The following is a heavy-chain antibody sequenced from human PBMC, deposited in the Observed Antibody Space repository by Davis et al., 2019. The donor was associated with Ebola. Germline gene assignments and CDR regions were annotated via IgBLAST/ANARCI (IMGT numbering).Heavy chain of an antibody. V-gene: IGHV4-39*07. CDR2: IYYSGST. Sequence: SETLSLTCTVSGGSISSSSYYWGWIRQPPGKGLEWIGSIYYSGSTNYNPSLKSRVTISVDTSKNQFSLEVRSVTAADTAFYYCVRGSDAYKTGYWGQGTLVTVSS. CDR1: GGSISSSSYY. J-gene: IGHJ4*02. D-gene: IGHD5-24*01. CDR3: VRGSDAYKTGY.